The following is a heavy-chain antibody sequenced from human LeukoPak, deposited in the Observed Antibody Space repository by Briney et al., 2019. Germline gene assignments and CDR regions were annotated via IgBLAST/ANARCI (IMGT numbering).Heavy chain of an antibody. J-gene: IGHJ4*02. CDR3: ARGYCTGGSCYFLDY. CDR2: ISAYNGNT. D-gene: IGHD2-15*01. Sequence: ASVKVSCKASGYTFTSHGISWVRQVPGQGLEGMGWISAYNGNTNYAQKLQGRVTMTTDTSTGTPYMELRSLRSDDTAVYYCARGYCTGGSCYFLDYWGQGTLVTVSS. V-gene: IGHV1-18*04. CDR1: GYTFTSHG.